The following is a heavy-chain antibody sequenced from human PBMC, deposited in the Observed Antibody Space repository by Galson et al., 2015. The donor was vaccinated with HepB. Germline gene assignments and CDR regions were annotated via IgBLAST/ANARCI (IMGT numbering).Heavy chain of an antibody. CDR1: GFIFSNYA. V-gene: IGHV3-30-3*01. J-gene: IGHJ4*02. D-gene: IGHD2-15*01. Sequence: SLRLSCAASGFIFSNYAMHWVRQAPGKGLEWVAVISYDGSNKYYADSVKGRFTISRDNSKNTLYLQMNSLRAEDTALYYCAKAPGCSGGSCYSEFDYWGQGTLVTVSS. CDR2: ISYDGSNK. CDR3: AKAPGCSGGSCYSEFDY.